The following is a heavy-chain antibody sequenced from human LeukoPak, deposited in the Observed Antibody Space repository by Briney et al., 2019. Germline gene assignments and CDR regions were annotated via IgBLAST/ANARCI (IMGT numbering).Heavy chain of an antibody. CDR1: GFSLSSYW. CDR3: AKWELYSGFYYIDY. D-gene: IGHD1-26*01. CDR2: IKQDGIEV. Sequence: GGSLRLSCAASGFSLSSYWMSWVRQAPGKGLEWVANIKQDGIEVHYADSVKGRFTISRDNAKNSLFLQMNSLRAEDTAVYYCAKWELYSGFYYIDYWGQGTLATVSS. V-gene: IGHV3-7*01. J-gene: IGHJ4*02.